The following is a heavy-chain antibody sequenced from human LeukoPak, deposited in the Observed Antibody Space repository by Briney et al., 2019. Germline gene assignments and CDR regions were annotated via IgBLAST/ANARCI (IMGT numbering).Heavy chain of an antibody. V-gene: IGHV4-39*07. D-gene: IGHD6-19*01. CDR1: GGSISSNGYY. CDR2: IYYSGIT. Sequence: SETLSLTCTVSGGSISSNGYYWGWIRQSPGEGLEWSGNIYYSGITYYNASLKSRVTISVDTSKNQFSLKLSSVTAADTAVYYCARDRIAVAGTGWLKHWGQGTRVIVSS. J-gene: IGHJ1*01. CDR3: ARDRIAVAGTGWLKH.